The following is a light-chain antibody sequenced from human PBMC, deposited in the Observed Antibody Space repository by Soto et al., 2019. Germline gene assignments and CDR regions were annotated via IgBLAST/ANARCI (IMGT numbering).Light chain of an antibody. V-gene: IGKV3-20*01. CDR1: QSVSSYY. J-gene: IGKJ1*01. Sequence: ELVLTQSPGTLSLSPGERATLSCRASQSVSSYYLAWYQQKPGQAPRLLIYAASSRATGIPDRFSGSGSGTEFTLTISRLEPEDFAVYDCQQYGSSGTFGQGTKVDIK. CDR2: AAS. CDR3: QQYGSSGT.